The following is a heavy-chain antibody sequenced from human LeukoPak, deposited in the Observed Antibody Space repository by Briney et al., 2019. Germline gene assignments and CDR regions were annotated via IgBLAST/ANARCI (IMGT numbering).Heavy chain of an antibody. V-gene: IGHV4-31*03. CDR1: GGSISSGGYY. Sequence: ASETLSLTCTVSGGSISSGGYYWSWTRQHPGKGLEWIGYIYYSGSTYYNPSLKSRVTISVDTSKNQFSLKLSSVTAADTAVYYCARVDYGDYRFDPWGQGTLVTVSS. J-gene: IGHJ5*02. CDR2: IYYSGST. D-gene: IGHD4-17*01. CDR3: ARVDYGDYRFDP.